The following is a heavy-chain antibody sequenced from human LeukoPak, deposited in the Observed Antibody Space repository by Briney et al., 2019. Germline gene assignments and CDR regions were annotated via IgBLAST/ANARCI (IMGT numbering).Heavy chain of an antibody. D-gene: IGHD6-13*01. J-gene: IGHJ5*02. Sequence: PSETLSLTCTVSGGSISNSYYYWGWIRQPPGKGLEWIGYIYYSGSTNYNPSLKSRVTISVDTSKNQFSLKLSSVTAADTAVYYCARHWGSSWSGGIGPWGQGTLVTVSS. CDR1: GGSISNSYYY. V-gene: IGHV4-61*05. CDR2: IYYSGST. CDR3: ARHWGSSWSGGIGP.